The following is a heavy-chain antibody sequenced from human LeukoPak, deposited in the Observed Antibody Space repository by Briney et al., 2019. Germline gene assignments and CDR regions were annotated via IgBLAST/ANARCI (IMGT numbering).Heavy chain of an antibody. J-gene: IGHJ3*02. CDR2: INHSGST. Sequence: SETLSLTCAVYGGSFSGYYWSWIRQPPGKGLEWIGEINHSGSTNYNPSLKSRVTISVDTSKNQFSLKLSSVTAADTAVYYCARDNGYSSGWHSNAFDIWGQGTMVTVSS. V-gene: IGHV4-34*01. D-gene: IGHD6-19*01. CDR3: ARDNGYSSGWHSNAFDI. CDR1: GGSFSGYY.